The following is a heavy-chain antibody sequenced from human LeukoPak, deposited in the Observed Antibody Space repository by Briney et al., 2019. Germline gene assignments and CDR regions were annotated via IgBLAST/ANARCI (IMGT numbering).Heavy chain of an antibody. J-gene: IGHJ6*04. D-gene: IGHD3-10*02. CDR2: INQDGRET. Sequence: GGSLRLSCEASGFTFSRHWMSWVRQVPGKRLEWVANINQDGRETYYLDSVKGRFTISRDNAKNSLYLPMNSLRAEDTAVYYCAELGITMIGGVWGKGTTVTISS. V-gene: IGHV3-7*01. CDR3: AELGITMIGGV. CDR1: GFTFSRHW.